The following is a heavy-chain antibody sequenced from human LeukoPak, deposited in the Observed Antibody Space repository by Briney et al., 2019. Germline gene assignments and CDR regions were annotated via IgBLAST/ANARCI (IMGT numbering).Heavy chain of an antibody. Sequence: SETLSLTCTVSGASVSSDYWSWIRQFPGKGLEWIGYIYHSGHTMSNPSLKSRVSLSLDTSNNQFSLKLSSVTAADTAVYYCARHPFQYPFDHWGQGTVVSVSS. V-gene: IGHV4-59*08. D-gene: IGHD4-4*01. CDR3: ARHPFQYPFDH. J-gene: IGHJ5*02. CDR2: IYHSGHT. CDR1: GASVSSDY.